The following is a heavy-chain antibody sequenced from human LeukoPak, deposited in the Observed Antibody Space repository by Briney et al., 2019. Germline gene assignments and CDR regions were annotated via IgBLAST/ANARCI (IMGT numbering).Heavy chain of an antibody. Sequence: GGSLRLPCAASGFTFSSYEMNWVRQAPGKGLEWVSYISSSGSTIYYADSVKGRFIISRDNAKNSLYLQMNSLRAEDTAVYYCARGYYGSGSRHFDYWGQGTLVTVSS. CDR1: GFTFSSYE. V-gene: IGHV3-48*03. D-gene: IGHD3-10*01. CDR3: ARGYYGSGSRHFDY. CDR2: ISSSGSTI. J-gene: IGHJ4*02.